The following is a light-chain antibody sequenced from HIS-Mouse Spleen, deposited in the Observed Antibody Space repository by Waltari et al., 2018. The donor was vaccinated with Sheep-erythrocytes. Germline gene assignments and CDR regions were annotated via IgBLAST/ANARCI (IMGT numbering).Light chain of an antibody. CDR1: QSISSY. CDR2: AAS. Sequence: DIQMTQSPSSLSASVRDRVTITCRASQSISSYLNWYQQKPGKAPKPLIYAASSLQSGVPSRCSGSGSATDFTLTISSRQPEDFAAYYCHQSYSTPPFTFGQGTRLEIK. V-gene: IGKV1-39*01. CDR3: HQSYSTPPFT. J-gene: IGKJ5*01.